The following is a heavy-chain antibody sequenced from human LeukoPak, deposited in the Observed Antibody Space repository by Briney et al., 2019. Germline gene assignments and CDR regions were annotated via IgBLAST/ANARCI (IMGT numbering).Heavy chain of an antibody. D-gene: IGHD3-9*01. CDR3: ARDSRDILTGYSHFDY. Sequence: GGSLRLSCAASGFTFSSYAMSWVRQAPGKGLEWVSAISGSGGSTYNADSVKGRFTISRDNAKNSLYLQMNSLRAEDTAVYYCARDSRDILTGYSHFDYWGQGTLVTVSS. CDR1: GFTFSSYA. J-gene: IGHJ4*02. V-gene: IGHV3-23*01. CDR2: ISGSGGST.